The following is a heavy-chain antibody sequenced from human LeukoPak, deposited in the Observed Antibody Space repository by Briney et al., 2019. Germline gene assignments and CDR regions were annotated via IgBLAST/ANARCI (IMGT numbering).Heavy chain of an antibody. J-gene: IGHJ4*02. CDR1: GYTFTSYG. CDR2: IIPIFGTA. V-gene: IGHV1-69*13. CDR3: ARGTRMTTVTSPFDY. D-gene: IGHD4-11*01. Sequence: GASVKVSCKASGYTFTSYGISWVRQAPGQGLEWMGGIIPIFGTANYAQKFQGRVTITADESTSTAYMELSSLRSEDTAVYYCARGTRMTTVTSPFDYWGQGTLVTVSS.